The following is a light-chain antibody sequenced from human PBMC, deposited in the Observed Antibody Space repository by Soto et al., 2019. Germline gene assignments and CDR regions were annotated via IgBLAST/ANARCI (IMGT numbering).Light chain of an antibody. Sequence: SSVLTQPPSVSVAPGKTAMITCGGNNIGSKSVHWYQQKSGQAPVLVIYYDTVRPSGIPERFSGSNSANTATATLTISRVEAGDEADYYCQVWDSSSDHSVFGGGTKVTVL. J-gene: IGLJ2*01. CDR2: YDT. CDR3: QVWDSSSDHSV. CDR1: NIGSKS. V-gene: IGLV3-21*04.